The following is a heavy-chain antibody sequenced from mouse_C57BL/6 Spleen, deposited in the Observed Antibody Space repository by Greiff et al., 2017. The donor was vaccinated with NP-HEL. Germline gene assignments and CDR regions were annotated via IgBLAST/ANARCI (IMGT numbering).Heavy chain of an antibody. CDR3: ARWGTYYRGAMDY. CDR1: GFTFTDYY. V-gene: IGHV7-3*01. CDR2: IRNKANGYTT. Sequence: EVNVVESGGGLVQPGGSLSLSCAASGFTFTDYYMSWVRQPPGKALEWLGFIRNKANGYTTEYSASVKGRFTISRDNSQSILYLQMNALRAEDSATYYCARWGTYYRGAMDYWGQGTSVTVSS. D-gene: IGHD2-12*01. J-gene: IGHJ4*01.